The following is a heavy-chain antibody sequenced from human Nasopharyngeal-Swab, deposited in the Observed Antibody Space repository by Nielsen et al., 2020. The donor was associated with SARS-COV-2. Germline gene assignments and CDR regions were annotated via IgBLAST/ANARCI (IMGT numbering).Heavy chain of an antibody. V-gene: IGHV5-51*01. CDR2: IYPGDSDT. J-gene: IGHJ5*02. Sequence: GESLKISYKGSGYSLTSYWIGRVRQMPGKGLEWMGIIYPGDSDTRYSPSFQGQVTISADKSISTAYLQWSSLKASDTAMYYCARRFEPSPGGYWFDPWGQGTLVTVSS. CDR3: ARRFEPSPGGYWFDP. CDR1: GYSLTSYW. D-gene: IGHD1-14*01.